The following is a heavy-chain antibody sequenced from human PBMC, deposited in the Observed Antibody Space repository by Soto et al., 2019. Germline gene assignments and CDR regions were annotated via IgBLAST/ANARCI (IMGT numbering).Heavy chain of an antibody. CDR3: ARDTLELLYYFDY. J-gene: IGHJ4*02. D-gene: IGHD1-7*01. CDR1: GFTFSNYW. V-gene: IGHV3-74*01. Sequence: GGSLRLSCAASGFTFSNYWMHWVRQAPGKGLVWVSRINSDGSSASYADSVKGRFTISRDNAKNTLYLQMNSLRAEDTAVYYCARDTLELLYYFDYWRQRTLVTVSS. CDR2: INSDGSSA.